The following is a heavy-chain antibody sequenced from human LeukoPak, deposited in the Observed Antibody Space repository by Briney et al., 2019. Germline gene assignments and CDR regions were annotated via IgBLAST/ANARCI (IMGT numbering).Heavy chain of an antibody. V-gene: IGHV5-51*01. CDR2: IYPGDSDT. CDR3: ARSDFYGHSFDY. D-gene: IGHD2/OR15-2a*01. Sequence: GESLKISCKGSGYSFTTHWIGWVRQMSGKGLEWMGIIYPGDSDTRYRPFFQGQVTISVDKSVSTAYLQWSSLKASDTAMYYCARSDFYGHSFDYWGQGTLVTVSS. CDR1: GYSFTTHW. J-gene: IGHJ4*02.